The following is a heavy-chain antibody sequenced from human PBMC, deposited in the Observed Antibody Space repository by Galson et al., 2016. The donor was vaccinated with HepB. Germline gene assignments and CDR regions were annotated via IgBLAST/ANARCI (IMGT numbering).Heavy chain of an antibody. J-gene: IGHJ5*01. Sequence: ALVKPTQTLALTCNFSGFSLGTSGVGVGWIRQPPGQALEWLALIYWDGERRYSPSLQGRLTITKDTSENQVVLTMTNMNSADTGTYYCARRPVRFSHVFDPWGQGTLVTVSS. D-gene: IGHD4-17*01. CDR1: GFSLGTSGVG. CDR2: IYWDGER. CDR3: ARRPVRFSHVFDP. V-gene: IGHV2-5*02.